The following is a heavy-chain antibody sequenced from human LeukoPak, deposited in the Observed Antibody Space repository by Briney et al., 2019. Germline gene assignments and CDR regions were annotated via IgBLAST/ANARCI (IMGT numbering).Heavy chain of an antibody. Sequence: GGSLRLSCAASGSTFSSYAMSWVRQAPGKGLEWVSAISGSGGSTCYADSVKGRFTISRDNSKNTLYLQMNSLRAEDTAVYYCAKDNPVIFVVVPAAYDAFDIWGQGTMVTVSS. CDR2: ISGSGGST. V-gene: IGHV3-23*01. CDR1: GSTFSSYA. D-gene: IGHD2-2*01. CDR3: AKDNPVIFVVVPAAYDAFDI. J-gene: IGHJ3*02.